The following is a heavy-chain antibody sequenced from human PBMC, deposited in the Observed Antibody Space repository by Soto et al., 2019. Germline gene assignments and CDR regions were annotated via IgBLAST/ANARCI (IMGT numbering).Heavy chain of an antibody. CDR1: GGSISSSNW. J-gene: IGHJ4*02. D-gene: IGHD3-22*01. Sequence: PSETLSLTCVVSGGSISSSNWWTWVRQPPGKGLEWIGEIFHSGTTNYNPSLKSRVTISVDKSKNQFSLKLNSVTAADTAVYYCARGVYGNSGYIIGFLDYWGPGALVTVSS. CDR3: ARGVYGNSGYIIGFLDY. V-gene: IGHV4-4*02. CDR2: IFHSGTT.